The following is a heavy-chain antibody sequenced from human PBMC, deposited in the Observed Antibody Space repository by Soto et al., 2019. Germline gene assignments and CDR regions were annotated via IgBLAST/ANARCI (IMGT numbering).Heavy chain of an antibody. Sequence: QVQLQESGPGLVKPSETLSLTCTVSGGSVSSGSYYWSWIRQPPGKGLEWIGYIYYSGSTNYNPSLTSRVTISVDTSKNQFSLKLSSVTAADTAVYYCARATGYCISTSCYGRWFDPWGQGTLVTVSS. CDR3: ARATGYCISTSCYGRWFDP. J-gene: IGHJ5*02. CDR2: IYYSGST. D-gene: IGHD2-2*01. CDR1: GGSVSSGSYY. V-gene: IGHV4-61*01.